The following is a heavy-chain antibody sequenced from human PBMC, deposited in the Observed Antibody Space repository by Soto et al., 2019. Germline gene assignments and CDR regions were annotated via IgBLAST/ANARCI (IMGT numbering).Heavy chain of an antibody. J-gene: IGHJ4*02. Sequence: GASVKVSCKASGGTFSSYAISWVRQAPGQGLEWMGGIIPIFGTANYAQKFQGRVTITADESTSTAYMELSSLRSEDTAVYYCARAKQLWFGELLYWGQGTLVTVSS. V-gene: IGHV1-69*13. D-gene: IGHD3-10*01. CDR1: GGTFSSYA. CDR3: ARAKQLWFGELLY. CDR2: IIPIFGTA.